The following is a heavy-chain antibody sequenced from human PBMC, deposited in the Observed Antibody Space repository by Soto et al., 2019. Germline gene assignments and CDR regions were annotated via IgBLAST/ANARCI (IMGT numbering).Heavy chain of an antibody. CDR2: IIPIFGTA. CDR1: GGTFSSYA. Sequence: QVQLVQSGAEVKKPGSSVKVSCKASGGTFSSYAISWVRQAPGQGLEWMGGIIPIFGTANYAQKFQGRVTITADESTSTAYMELSSLRSEDTAVYYCARSGDEYCSGGSGYSPDYWGQGTLVTVSS. V-gene: IGHV1-69*12. J-gene: IGHJ4*02. CDR3: ARSGDEYCSGGSGYSPDY. D-gene: IGHD2-15*01.